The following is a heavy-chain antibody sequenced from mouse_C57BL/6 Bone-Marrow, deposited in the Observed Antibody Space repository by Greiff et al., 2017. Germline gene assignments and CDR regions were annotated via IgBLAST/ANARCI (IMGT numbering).Heavy chain of an antibody. CDR1: GYTFTSYW. CDR2: IHPNSGST. Sequence: QVQLQQPGAELVKPGASVQLSCKASGYTFTSYWMHWVKQRPGQGLEWLGMIHPNSGSTNYNEKFKSKATLTVDKSSSTAYMQLSSLTSEDSAVYYCARWTLWYPSWGQGTLVTVSA. D-gene: IGHD2-1*01. J-gene: IGHJ3*01. V-gene: IGHV1-64*01. CDR3: ARWTLWYPS.